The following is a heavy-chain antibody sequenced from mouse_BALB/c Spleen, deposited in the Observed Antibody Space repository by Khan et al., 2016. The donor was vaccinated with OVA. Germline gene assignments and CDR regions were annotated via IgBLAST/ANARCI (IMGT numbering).Heavy chain of an antibody. J-gene: IGHJ4*01. Sequence: LVESGPELKKPGATVKLSCKASGHTFTKYGMNWVKQAPGKGLKRMGWINTYTGQPTYADDFNGRFAFSLDTSASTAYLQINNLKNEDTATYFCARPPYFSYVLDNWGQETSGTVSS. CDR1: GHTFTKYG. CDR3: ARPPYFSYVLDN. CDR2: INTYTGQP. V-gene: IGHV9-3-1*01. D-gene: IGHD2-10*01.